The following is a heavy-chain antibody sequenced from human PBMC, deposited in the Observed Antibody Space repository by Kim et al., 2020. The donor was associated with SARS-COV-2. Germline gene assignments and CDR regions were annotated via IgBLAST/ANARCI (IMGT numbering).Heavy chain of an antibody. CDR3: AKESGSGSYYAWTYYYYGMDV. Sequence: GGSLRLSCAASGFTFSSYGMHWVRQAPGKGLEWVAVISYDGSNKYYADSVKGRFTISRDNSKKTLYLQMNSLRAEETAVYYCAKESGSGSYYAWTYYYYGMDVWGQGTTVTVSS. CDR2: ISYDGSNK. J-gene: IGHJ6*02. CDR1: GFTFSSYG. D-gene: IGHD3-10*01. V-gene: IGHV3-30*18.